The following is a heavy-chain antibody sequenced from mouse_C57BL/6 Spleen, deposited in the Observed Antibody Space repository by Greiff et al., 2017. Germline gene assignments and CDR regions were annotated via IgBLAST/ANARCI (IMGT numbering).Heavy chain of an antibody. J-gene: IGHJ2*01. V-gene: IGHV14-1*01. Sequence: EVQLQQSGAELVRPGASVKLSCTASGFNIKDYYMHWVKQRPEQGLEWIGRIDPEDGDTEYAPKFPGKGTLTADPSSNTAYLQLSSLTSEDAAVYYCTTYYYGSSPYYFDYWGQGTTLTVSS. CDR1: GFNIKDYY. CDR3: TTYYYGSSPYYFDY. CDR2: IDPEDGDT. D-gene: IGHD1-1*01.